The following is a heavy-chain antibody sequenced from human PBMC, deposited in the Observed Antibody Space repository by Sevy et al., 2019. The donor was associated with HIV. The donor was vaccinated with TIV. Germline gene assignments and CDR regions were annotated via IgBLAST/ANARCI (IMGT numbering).Heavy chain of an antibody. J-gene: IGHJ4*02. Sequence: GGSLRLSCAAPGFTFSNYAMHWVRQAPGKGLEWVAVISYDGSNKYYADSVKGRFTISRDNSKNTLYLQMNSLRAEDTAVYYCARRQQWLTNYYFDYWGQGTLVTVSS. CDR2: ISYDGSNK. CDR1: GFTFSNYA. CDR3: ARRQQWLTNYYFDY. D-gene: IGHD6-19*01. V-gene: IGHV3-30*04.